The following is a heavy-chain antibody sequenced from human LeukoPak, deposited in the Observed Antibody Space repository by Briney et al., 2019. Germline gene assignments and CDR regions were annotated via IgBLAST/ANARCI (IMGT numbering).Heavy chain of an antibody. Sequence: GGSLRLSCAAPGFTFSSYAMHWVRQAPGKGLEWVAVISYDGSNKYYADSVKGRFTISRDNSKNTLYLQMNSLGAEDTAVYYCARDKYCSGGSCYPDLYYYYGMDVWGKGTTVTVSS. CDR2: ISYDGSNK. D-gene: IGHD2-15*01. CDR3: ARDKYCSGGSCYPDLYYYYGMDV. V-gene: IGHV3-30*04. J-gene: IGHJ6*04. CDR1: GFTFSSYA.